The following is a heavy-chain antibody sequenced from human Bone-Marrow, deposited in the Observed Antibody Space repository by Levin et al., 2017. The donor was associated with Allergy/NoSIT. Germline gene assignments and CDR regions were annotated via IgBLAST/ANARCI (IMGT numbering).Heavy chain of an antibody. Sequence: GGSLRLSCVGSGFTFSRYAMSWVRQAPGRGLEWVASVNNGGNAYYGDSVKGRFTVSRDNSRNTLDLQMNSLRDADTAIYYCEKDHPSSGWPAFDYWGQGTRVSVSS. V-gene: IGHV3-23*01. CDR3: EKDHPSSGWPAFDY. D-gene: IGHD6-19*01. CDR1: GFTFSRYA. J-gene: IGHJ4*02. CDR2: VNNGGNA.